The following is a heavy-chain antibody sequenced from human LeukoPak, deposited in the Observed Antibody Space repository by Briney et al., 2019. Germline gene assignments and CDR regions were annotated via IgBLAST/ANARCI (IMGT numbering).Heavy chain of an antibody. V-gene: IGHV4-59*12. Sequence: SETLSLTCTVSGGSFSSYYWSWIRQPPGKGLEWIGYIYYSGSTYYNPSLKSRVTISVDTSKNQFSLKLSSVTAADTAVYYCARDRYGSGYNWFDPWGQGTLVTVSS. CDR2: IYYSGST. CDR3: ARDRYGSGYNWFDP. D-gene: IGHD3-10*01. CDR1: GGSFSSYY. J-gene: IGHJ5*02.